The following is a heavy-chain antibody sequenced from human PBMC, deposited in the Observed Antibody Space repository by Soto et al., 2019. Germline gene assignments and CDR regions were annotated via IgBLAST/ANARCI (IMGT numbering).Heavy chain of an antibody. D-gene: IGHD3-3*01. Sequence: QVQLQESGPGLVKPSQTLSLTCTVSGGSISSGGYYWSWIRQHPGKGLEWIGYIYYSGSTYYNPSLRMRVTKLADTSNNQFSLELRSVTAADTAVYYCARDLVWGGYNDSYYYGMDVWGQGTTVTVSS. CDR1: GGSISSGGYY. J-gene: IGHJ6*02. V-gene: IGHV4-31*03. CDR3: ARDLVWGGYNDSYYYGMDV. CDR2: IYYSGST.